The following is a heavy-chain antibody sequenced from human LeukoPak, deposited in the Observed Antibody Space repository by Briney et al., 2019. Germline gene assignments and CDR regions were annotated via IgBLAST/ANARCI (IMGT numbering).Heavy chain of an antibody. CDR1: GFPLSTNT. CDR3: AKDQDVVGYWTSTSCYFGFCDS. CDR2: MSPSGGST. J-gene: IGHJ5*01. V-gene: IGHV3-23*01. D-gene: IGHD2-2*01. Sequence: PGGSLRLSCAASGFPLSTNTMNWVPQVPGKGLEWVASMSPSGGSTYYADSVKGRFTISRDNSKNTLFLQMSSLRAEDSAIYYCAKDQDVVGYWTSTSCYFGFCDSWGQGTLVTVSS.